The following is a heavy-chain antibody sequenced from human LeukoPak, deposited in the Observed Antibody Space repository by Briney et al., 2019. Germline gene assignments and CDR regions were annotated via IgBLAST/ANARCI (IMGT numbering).Heavy chain of an antibody. J-gene: IGHJ3*02. D-gene: IGHD3-22*01. Sequence: ASVKVSCKASGYTFTSYHMHWVRQAPGQGLEWMGLINLSGGSTTYAQRFQGRVTLTRDTSTSTVYMELSSLRSEDTAVYYCARGGTMIVHDAFDIWGQGTMVTVSS. CDR2: INLSGGST. CDR3: ARGGTMIVHDAFDI. CDR1: GYTFTSYH. V-gene: IGHV1-46*01.